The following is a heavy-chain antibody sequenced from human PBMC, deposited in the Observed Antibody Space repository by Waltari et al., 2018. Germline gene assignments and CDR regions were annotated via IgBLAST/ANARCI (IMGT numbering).Heavy chain of an antibody. CDR2: VRAKSDFT. D-gene: IGHD1-7*01. J-gene: IGHJ4*02. V-gene: IGHV3-23*01. Sequence: EVQLLESGGGLVQPGGSLRLSCVASGFVFGSYAMTWVRQAPGKGLDWGSGVRAKSDFTKYADSVKGRFTISRDNSKNTLYLQMNSLRVEDAALYYCARYISRGRELMSWGQGTLVTVSS. CDR3: ARYISRGRELMS. CDR1: GFVFGSYA.